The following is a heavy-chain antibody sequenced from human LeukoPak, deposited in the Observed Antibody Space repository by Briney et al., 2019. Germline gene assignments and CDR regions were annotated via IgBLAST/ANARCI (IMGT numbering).Heavy chain of an antibody. V-gene: IGHV3-23*01. Sequence: PGGSLRLSCAASGFSFSNYDMSWVRQAPGKGLDWILSISDSGSRTYYADSVKGRFTISRDNSKNTLDLQMNSLRPEHTAVYYCAKLRGTGGIYYYYMDVWGKGTTVTVSS. CDR2: ISDSGSRT. CDR1: GFSFSNYD. CDR3: AKLRGTGGIYYYYMDV. J-gene: IGHJ6*03. D-gene: IGHD3-16*01.